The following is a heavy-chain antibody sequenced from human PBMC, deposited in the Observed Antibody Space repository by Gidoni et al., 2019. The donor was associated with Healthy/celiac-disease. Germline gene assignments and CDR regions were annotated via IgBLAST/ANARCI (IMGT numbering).Heavy chain of an antibody. CDR1: GFTFSSYE. Sequence: EVQLVESGGGLVQPGGSLRLSCAASGFTFSSYEMNWVRQAPGKGLEWVSYISSSGSPIYYADYVKGRFTISRDNAKNSLYLQMNSLRAEDTAVYYCARGMVVAAAFDYWGQGTLVTVSS. CDR2: ISSSGSPI. V-gene: IGHV3-48*03. D-gene: IGHD2-15*01. CDR3: ARGMVVAAAFDY. J-gene: IGHJ4*02.